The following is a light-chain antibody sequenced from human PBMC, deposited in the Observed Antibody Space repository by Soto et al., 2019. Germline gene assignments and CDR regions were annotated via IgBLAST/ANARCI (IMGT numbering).Light chain of an antibody. V-gene: IGLV3-21*02. CDR2: DDR. CDR1: NIVSKS. CDR3: QVWDRRGDQQV. J-gene: IGLJ3*02. Sequence: SYELTQPPSVSVAPGQTARIPCGGSNIVSKSVHWYQKKPGQAPVLVVYDDRDRPSGIPERFSGSNSGNTATLTITRVKAGDEADYYCQVWDRRGDQQVFGGGTQLTVL.